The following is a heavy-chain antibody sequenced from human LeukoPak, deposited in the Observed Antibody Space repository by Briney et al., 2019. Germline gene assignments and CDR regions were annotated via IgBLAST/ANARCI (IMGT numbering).Heavy chain of an antibody. V-gene: IGHV1-8*03. CDR3: ARVSLLWFGELFSRPFDY. CDR1: GYTFTSYD. J-gene: IGHJ4*02. D-gene: IGHD3-10*01. Sequence: GASVKVSCKASGYTFTSYDINWVRQATGQGLEWMGWMNPNSGNTGYARKFQGRVTITRNTSISTAYMELSSLRSEDTAVYYCARVSLLWFGELFSRPFDYWGQGTLVTVSS. CDR2: MNPNSGNT.